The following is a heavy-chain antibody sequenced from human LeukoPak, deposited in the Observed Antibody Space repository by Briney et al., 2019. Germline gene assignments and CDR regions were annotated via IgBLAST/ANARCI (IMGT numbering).Heavy chain of an antibody. CDR2: IWPDGGKR. Sequence: GRSLRLSCAASGFNFYNNDMHWLRQAPGKGLEWVAVIWPDGGKRYYADSVNGRFTVSRDNSKNTLFLQMNSLRVEDTAVYFCAKEGPTYYFDNWGRGVLVTVSS. J-gene: IGHJ4*02. CDR1: GFNFYNND. CDR3: AKEGPTYYFDN. V-gene: IGHV3-33*06.